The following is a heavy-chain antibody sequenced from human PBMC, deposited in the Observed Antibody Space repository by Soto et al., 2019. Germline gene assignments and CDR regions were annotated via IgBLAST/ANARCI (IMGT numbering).Heavy chain of an antibody. D-gene: IGHD3-3*01. CDR2: ISSSGSST. CDR1: GFTFSDYN. CDR3: AGYLRLRFLVYGMDV. V-gene: IGHV3-11*03. J-gene: IGHJ6*02. Sequence: GGSLRLSCAASGFTFSDYNMNWIRQAPGKGLEWVSYISSSGSSTSYVDSVKGRFTVSRDNAKNSLYLQMNSLRAEDTAVYYCAGYLRLRFLVYGMDVWGQGTTVTVSS.